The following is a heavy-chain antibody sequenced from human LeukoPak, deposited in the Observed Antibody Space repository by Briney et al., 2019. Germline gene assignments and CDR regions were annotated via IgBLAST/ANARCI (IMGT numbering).Heavy chain of an antibody. CDR3: ARDLTGSVQDY. V-gene: IGHV3-74*01. Sequence: GGFLRLSRAASGFTFSSYWMHWVRQAPGKGLVWVSRINSDGSNTIYADSVKGRFTISRDNAKNTLSLQMNSLRAEDTAVYYCARDLTGSVQDYWGQGTLVTVSS. CDR2: INSDGSNT. D-gene: IGHD3-10*01. J-gene: IGHJ4*02. CDR1: GFTFSSYW.